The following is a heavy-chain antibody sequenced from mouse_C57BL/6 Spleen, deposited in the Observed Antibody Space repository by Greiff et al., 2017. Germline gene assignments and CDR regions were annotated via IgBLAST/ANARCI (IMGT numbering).Heavy chain of an antibody. Sequence: EVQRVESGGGLVKPGGSLKLSCAASGFTFSSYTMSWVRQTPEKRLEWVATISGGGGNTYYPDSVKGRFTISRDNAKNTLYLQMSSLMSEDTAVYYCARRSNYGASYAMDYWGQGTSVTVSS. J-gene: IGHJ4*01. V-gene: IGHV5-9*04. CDR1: GFTFSSYT. D-gene: IGHD2-5*01. CDR3: ARRSNYGASYAMDY. CDR2: ISGGGGNT.